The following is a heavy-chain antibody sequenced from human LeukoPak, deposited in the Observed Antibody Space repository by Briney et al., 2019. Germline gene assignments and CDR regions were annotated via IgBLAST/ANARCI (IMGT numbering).Heavy chain of an antibody. CDR1: GFTFSSYA. J-gene: IGHJ4*02. CDR3: AKSKVVAATMGRFDY. V-gene: IGHV3-23*01. CDR2: ISGSDGST. Sequence: GGSLRLSCAASGFTFSSYAMNWVRQAPGKGLEWVSTISGSDGSTYYADSVKGRFTISRDNSKNTPYLQMNSLRAEDTAVYYCAKSKVVAATMGRFDYWGQGTLVTVSS. D-gene: IGHD2-15*01.